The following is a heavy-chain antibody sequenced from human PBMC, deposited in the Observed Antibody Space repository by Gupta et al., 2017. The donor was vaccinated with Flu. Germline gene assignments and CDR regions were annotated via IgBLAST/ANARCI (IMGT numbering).Heavy chain of an antibody. V-gene: IGHV3-49*03. Sequence: EVQLVESGGGLVQPGRSLRLSCTASGFTFGEYAMSWFRQAPGKGLEWVGFIRSKAYGGTTEYAASVKGRFTISRDDSKSIAYLQMNSLKTEDTAVYYCTRDSQYSSSWSPQSDYWGQGTLVTVSS. CDR3: TRDSQYSSSWSPQSDY. D-gene: IGHD6-13*01. CDR2: IRSKAYGGTT. CDR1: GFTFGEYA. J-gene: IGHJ4*02.